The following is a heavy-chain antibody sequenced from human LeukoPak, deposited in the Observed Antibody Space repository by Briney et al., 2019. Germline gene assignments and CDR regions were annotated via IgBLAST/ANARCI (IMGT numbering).Heavy chain of an antibody. D-gene: IGHD3-22*01. CDR1: GFTVSSNY. J-gene: IGHJ4*02. CDR3: ARDRINYDSSGYYFYYFDY. Sequence: GGSLRLSCAASGFTVSSNYMSWVRQAPGKGLEWVSVIYSGGSTYYADSVKGRFTISRDNSKNTLYLQMNSLRAEDTAVYYCARDRINYDSSGYYFYYFDYWGQGTLVTVSS. CDR2: IYSGGST. V-gene: IGHV3-53*01.